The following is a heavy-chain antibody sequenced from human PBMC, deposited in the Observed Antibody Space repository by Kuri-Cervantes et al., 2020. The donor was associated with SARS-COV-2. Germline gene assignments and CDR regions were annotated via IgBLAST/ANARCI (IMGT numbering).Heavy chain of an antibody. Sequence: GGSLRLSCKGSGYSFTSYWIGWVRQMPGKGLEWMGIIHPSDSDTKYSLSFQGQVTISADKSISTAYLQWSSLKASDTAMYYCARRGGVVTAYYYYGMDVWGQGTTVTVSS. V-gene: IGHV5-51*01. CDR1: GYSFTSYW. D-gene: IGHD2-21*02. CDR3: ARRGGVVTAYYYYGMDV. CDR2: IHPSDSDT. J-gene: IGHJ6*02.